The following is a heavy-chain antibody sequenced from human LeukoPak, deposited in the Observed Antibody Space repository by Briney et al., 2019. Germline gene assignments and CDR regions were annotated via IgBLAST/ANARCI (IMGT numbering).Heavy chain of an antibody. V-gene: IGHV4-59*01. CDR1: GGSINTYY. CDR3: ARGHDAFDI. Sequence: ESGPTLVNPSETLSLTCTVSGGSINTYYWSWIRQPPGKGLEWIGYIYSSGSTNYNPSLKSRVTISVDTSKNQFSLKLSSVAAADTAVYYCARGHDAFDIWGQGTMVTVSS. CDR2: IYSSGST. J-gene: IGHJ3*02.